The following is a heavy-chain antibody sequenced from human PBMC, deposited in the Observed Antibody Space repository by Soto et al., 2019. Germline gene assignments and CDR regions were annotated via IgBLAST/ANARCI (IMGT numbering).Heavy chain of an antibody. V-gene: IGHV3-48*01. CDR2: ISSSSSTI. Sequence: PGGSLRLSCAASGFTFSSYSMNWARQAPGKGLEWVSYISSSSSTIYYADSVKGRFTISRDNAKNSLYLQMNSLRAEDTAVYYCARSDDGDYVHLFDYWGQGTLVTVSS. J-gene: IGHJ4*02. CDR3: ARSDDGDYVHLFDY. D-gene: IGHD4-17*01. CDR1: GFTFSSYS.